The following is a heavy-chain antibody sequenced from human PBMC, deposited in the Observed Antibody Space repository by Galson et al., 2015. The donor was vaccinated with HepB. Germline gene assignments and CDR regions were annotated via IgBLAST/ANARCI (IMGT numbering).Heavy chain of an antibody. CDR3: ASGYDFWSGYDY. V-gene: IGHV3-11*01. J-gene: IGHJ4*02. D-gene: IGHD3-3*01. CDR1: GFTFSDYY. Sequence: SLRLSCAASGFTFSDYYMSWIRQAPGKGLEWVSYISSSGSTIYYADSVKGRFTIPRDNAKNSLYLQMNSLRAEDTAVYYCASGYDFWSGYDYWGQGTLVTVSS. CDR2: ISSSGSTI.